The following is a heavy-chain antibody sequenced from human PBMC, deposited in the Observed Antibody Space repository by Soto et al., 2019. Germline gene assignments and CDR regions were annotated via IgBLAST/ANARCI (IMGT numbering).Heavy chain of an antibody. J-gene: IGHJ4*02. V-gene: IGHV3-30*18. D-gene: IGHD3-10*01. CDR2: ISYDGSNK. CDR1: GFTFSSYG. CDR3: AKDRPHYGSGSSLDY. Sequence: GGSLRLSCAASGFTFSSYGMHWVRQAPGKGLEWVAVISYDGSNKYYADFVKGRFTISRDNSKNTLYLQMNSLRAEDTAVYYCAKDRPHYGSGSSLDYRGQGTLVTVSS.